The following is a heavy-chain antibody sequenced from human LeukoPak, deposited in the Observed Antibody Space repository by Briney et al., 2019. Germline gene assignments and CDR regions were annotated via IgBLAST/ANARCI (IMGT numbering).Heavy chain of an antibody. D-gene: IGHD3-22*01. CDR1: GYSFTSYW. CDR2: IDPSDSYT. CDR3: ARHGCYYDSSGYCPDPQVYYYYGMDV. V-gene: IGHV5-10-1*01. Sequence: PGESLRISCKGSGYSFTSYWISWVRQMPGKGLEWMGRIDPSDSYTNYSPSFQGHVTISADKSISTAYLQWSSLKASDTAMYYCARHGCYYDSSGYCPDPQVYYYYGMDVWGQGTTVTVSS. J-gene: IGHJ6*02.